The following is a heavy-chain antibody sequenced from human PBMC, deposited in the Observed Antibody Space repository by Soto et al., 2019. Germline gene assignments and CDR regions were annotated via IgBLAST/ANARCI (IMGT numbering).Heavy chain of an antibody. CDR1: GGSISSSSYY. J-gene: IGHJ4*02. V-gene: IGHV4-39*01. CDR3: ARLGGDFLFDY. CDR2: IYYSGST. Sequence: QLQLQESGPGLVKPSETLSLTCTVSGGSISSSSYYWGWIRQPPGKGLEWIGSIYYSGSTYYNPSLKSRVTISVNTSKNQFSLKLSSVTAADTAVYYCARLGGDFLFDYWGQGNLVNVFS. D-gene: IGHD2-21*02.